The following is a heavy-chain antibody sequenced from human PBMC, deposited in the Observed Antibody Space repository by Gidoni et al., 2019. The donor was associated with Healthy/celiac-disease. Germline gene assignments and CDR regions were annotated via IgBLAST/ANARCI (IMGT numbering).Heavy chain of an antibody. CDR2: ISRSSNYI. CDR1: GFTFSNYN. J-gene: IGHJ3*02. CDR3: ARDRVAARGAFDI. V-gene: IGHV3-21*01. Sequence: DVQLVESGGGLVKPGRSLRLSCADSGFTFSNYNMNWVRQAPGKGLEWFSCISRSSNYIYYADSVKGRFTISRDNAKKSLYLQMNSLRAGDTAVYYCARDRVAARGAFDIWGQGTMVTVSS. D-gene: IGHD6-6*01.